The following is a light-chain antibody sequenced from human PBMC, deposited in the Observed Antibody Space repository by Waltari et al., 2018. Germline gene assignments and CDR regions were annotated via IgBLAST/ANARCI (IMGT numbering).Light chain of an antibody. J-gene: IGKJ4*01. CDR3: QQRRNWPLT. CDR2: DTS. CDR1: QSVGTY. V-gene: IGKV3-11*01. Sequence: EIVLIQSPAILSFSPGERATLSCRASQSVGTYFAWYQQRPGQSPRLLIYDTSYRATGIPARFSGSGSETDFTLTISSLQPEDFAVYYCQQRRNWPLTFGGGTRVQI.